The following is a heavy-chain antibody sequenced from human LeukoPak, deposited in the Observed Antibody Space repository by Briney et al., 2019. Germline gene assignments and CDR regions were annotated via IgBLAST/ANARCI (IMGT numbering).Heavy chain of an antibody. Sequence: ASVKVSCKVSGYTLTELSMHWVRQAPGKGLEWMGGFDPEDGETIYAQKFQGRVTMTRDTSISTVYMELNSLRSDDTAVYYCARRLTGVDYWGQGTQVTVSS. D-gene: IGHD7-27*01. CDR2: FDPEDGET. CDR1: GYTLTELS. V-gene: IGHV1-24*01. CDR3: ARRLTGVDY. J-gene: IGHJ4*02.